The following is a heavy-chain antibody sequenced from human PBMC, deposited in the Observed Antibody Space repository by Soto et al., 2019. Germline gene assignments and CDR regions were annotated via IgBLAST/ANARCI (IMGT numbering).Heavy chain of an antibody. D-gene: IGHD2-2*01. CDR1: RFTFSNYA. CDR2: ITASGDTT. J-gene: IGHJ3*02. CDR3: AKVRPLRDCTRTSCLGAFDI. V-gene: IGHV3-23*01. Sequence: EVQLLESGEGLVQPGGSLRLSCAASRFTFSNYAMSWVRQAPGKGLEGDSAITASGDTTYYADSVKGRFTISRDNSKRTMYLQMNSLRAEDTAVYYCAKVRPLRDCTRTSCLGAFDIWGQGTMVTVSS.